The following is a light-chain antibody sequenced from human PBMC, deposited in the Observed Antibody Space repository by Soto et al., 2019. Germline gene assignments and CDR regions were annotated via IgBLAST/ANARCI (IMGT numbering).Light chain of an antibody. CDR3: QQYNDWPYT. J-gene: IGKJ2*01. V-gene: IGKV3-15*01. Sequence: EIVMTQSPATLSLSPGERATLSCRASQSVNNNLAWYQQKPGQTPRLLIYSASTRATGIPSRFSGSGSGTEFTLSISSLQFEDFALYYCQQYNDWPYTFDRGTKLEIK. CDR2: SAS. CDR1: QSVNNN.